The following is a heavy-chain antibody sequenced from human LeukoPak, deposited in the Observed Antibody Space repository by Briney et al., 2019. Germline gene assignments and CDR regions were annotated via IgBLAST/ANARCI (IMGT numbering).Heavy chain of an antibody. J-gene: IGHJ4*02. V-gene: IGHV3-30-3*01. CDR1: GFTFSSHA. Sequence: PGGSLRLSCAASGFTFSSHAMHWVRQAPGKGLEWVAFISYDGSIKYYADPVKGRFTISRDNSKNTLYLQMSSLRTEDTAVYYCARDRSTKYSCDYWGQGTLVSVSS. CDR2: ISYDGSIK. CDR3: ARDRSTKYSCDY. D-gene: IGHD2-2*01.